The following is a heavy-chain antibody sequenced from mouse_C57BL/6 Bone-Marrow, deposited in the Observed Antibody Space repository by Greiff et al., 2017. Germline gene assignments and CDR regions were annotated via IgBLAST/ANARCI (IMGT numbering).Heavy chain of an antibody. Sequence: VKLMESGAELARPGASVKLSCKASGYTFTSYGISWVKQRTGQGLEWIGESYPRSGNTYYNEKFNGKATLTADKSSSTAYMQLSSLTSEDSAVYYCAREDITTVVGFAYWGQGTLVTVSA. CDR3: AREDITTVVGFAY. V-gene: IGHV1-81*01. J-gene: IGHJ3*01. CDR2: SYPRSGNT. CDR1: GYTFTSYG. D-gene: IGHD1-1*01.